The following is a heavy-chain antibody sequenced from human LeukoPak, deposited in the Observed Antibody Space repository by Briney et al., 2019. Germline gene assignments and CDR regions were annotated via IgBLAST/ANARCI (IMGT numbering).Heavy chain of an antibody. D-gene: IGHD5-24*01. CDR1: GFSFSNYA. Sequence: GGSLRLSCAASGFSFSNYAMTWVRKAPGKGLDWVSPITSSSSYIYYADSVKGRFTISRDNAKNSLYLQINSLRAEDTAVYYCARGGDGYGSDSDYWGQGTLVTVSS. CDR3: ARGGDGYGSDSDY. V-gene: IGHV3-21*01. J-gene: IGHJ4*02. CDR2: ITSSSSYI.